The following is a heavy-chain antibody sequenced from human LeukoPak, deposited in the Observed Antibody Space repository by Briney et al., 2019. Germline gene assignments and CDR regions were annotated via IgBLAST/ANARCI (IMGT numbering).Heavy chain of an antibody. CDR2: IYHSGRT. J-gene: IGHJ4*02. CDR1: GASISSGGYC. V-gene: IGHV4-30-2*01. D-gene: IGHD1-1*01. Sequence: SETLSLTCIVSGASISSGGYCWSWIRQPPGKGLGWIGYIYHSGRTDYNPSLKSRVTISVDRSKNQFSLKLSSVTAADTALYYCARGPRTGTTDYFDFWGQGSLVTVSS. CDR3: ARGPRTGTTDYFDF.